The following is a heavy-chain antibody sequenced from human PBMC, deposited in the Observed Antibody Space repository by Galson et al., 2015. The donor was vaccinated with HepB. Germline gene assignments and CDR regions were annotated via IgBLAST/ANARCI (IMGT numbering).Heavy chain of an antibody. CDR1: GDSVSSNTAA. Sequence: CAISGDSVSSNTAAWNWIRQSPSRGLEWLGRTYCRSKCYNDYALSVKSRITINADTSKNQFSLQLNPVTPEDTAVYYCARDPLTNYDVLTGHYSTAGFDCWGQGSLVTVSS. CDR3: ARDPLTNYDVLTGHYSTAGFDC. J-gene: IGHJ4*02. D-gene: IGHD3-9*01. CDR2: TYCRSKCYN. V-gene: IGHV6-1*01.